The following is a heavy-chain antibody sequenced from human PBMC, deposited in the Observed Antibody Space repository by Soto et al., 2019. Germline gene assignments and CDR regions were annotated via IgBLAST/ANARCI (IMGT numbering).Heavy chain of an antibody. CDR3: AKSSGSSVAARPRNLDY. CDR1: GFTFRSYS. Sequence: VTAGGSLRLSCAASGFTFRSYSMNWVRQAPGKGLEWVSSISSSSTSIYYADSVKGRFTISRDNSKNTMYLQMNSLRAEDTAVYFCAKSSGSSVAARPRNLDYWGQGTLVTAPQ. CDR2: ISSSSTSI. V-gene: IGHV3-21*04. D-gene: IGHD6-6*01. J-gene: IGHJ4*02.